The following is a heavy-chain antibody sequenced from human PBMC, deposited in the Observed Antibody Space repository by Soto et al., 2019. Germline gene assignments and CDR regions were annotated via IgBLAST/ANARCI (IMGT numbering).Heavy chain of an antibody. V-gene: IGHV3-49*03. CDR3: STDFKRL. CDR2: IRSKASGGTP. CDR1: GFTFGDYA. D-gene: IGHD4-17*01. Sequence: GGSLRLSCTASGFTFGDYAMTWFRQAPGNGPEWVGFIRSKASGGTPEYAASVRDRFTISRDDSKNIAYLQMNSLETEDTAVYYCSTDFKRLWGQGALVTVSS. J-gene: IGHJ4*02.